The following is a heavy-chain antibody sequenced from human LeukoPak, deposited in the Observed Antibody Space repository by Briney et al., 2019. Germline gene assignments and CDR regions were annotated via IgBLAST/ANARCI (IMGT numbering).Heavy chain of an antibody. CDR3: ARDVDFWSGEDAFDI. CDR1: GYTFTSYG. Sequence: ASVKVSCKASGYTFTSYGISWVRQAPGQGLEWMGWISAYNGNTNYAQKLQGRVTMTTDTSTSTAYMELRSLRSDDTAVYYCARDVDFWSGEDAFDIWGQGTMVTVPS. D-gene: IGHD3-3*01. J-gene: IGHJ3*02. CDR2: ISAYNGNT. V-gene: IGHV1-18*01.